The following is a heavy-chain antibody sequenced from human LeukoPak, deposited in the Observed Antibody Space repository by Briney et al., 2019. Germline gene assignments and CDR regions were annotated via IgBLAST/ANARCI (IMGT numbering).Heavy chain of an antibody. J-gene: IGHJ5*02. D-gene: IGHD6-13*01. Sequence: SEALSLTCTVSGYSISSGYYWGWIRQPPGKGLEWIGNIYPTGSTYYNPSLKSRVTISVDTSKNQFSLKVSSVSAADTAVYYCARAYSSSWYWNWFDPWGRGTLVTVSS. CDR3: ARAYSSSWYWNWFDP. CDR1: GYSISSGYY. CDR2: IYPTGST. V-gene: IGHV4-38-2*02.